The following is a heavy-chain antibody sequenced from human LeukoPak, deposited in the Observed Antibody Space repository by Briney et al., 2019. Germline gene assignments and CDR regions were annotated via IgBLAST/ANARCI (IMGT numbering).Heavy chain of an antibody. D-gene: IGHD3-10*01. CDR3: ATHLITMVRGVITLYYFDY. J-gene: IGHJ4*02. CDR2: ISGSGGST. V-gene: IGHV3-23*01. Sequence: PGGSLRLSCAASGFTFSSYAMSWVRQAPGKGLEWVPAISGSGGSTYYADSVKGLFTISRDNSKNTLYLQMNSLRAEDTAVYYCATHLITMVRGVITLYYFDYWGQGTLVTVSS. CDR1: GFTFSSYA.